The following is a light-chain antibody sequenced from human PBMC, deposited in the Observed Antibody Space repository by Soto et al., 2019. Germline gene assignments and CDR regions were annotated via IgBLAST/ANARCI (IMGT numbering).Light chain of an antibody. Sequence: EIVMTQSPATLSVSPGERATLSCRASQSVSSNLAWYQQKPGQAPRHLIYGASTRATGIPARFSGSGSGTEFTLTISSLQSEDFAVYYCQQYNNWPSVPFGPGTKVDIK. CDR3: QQYNNWPSVP. CDR2: GAS. J-gene: IGKJ3*01. CDR1: QSVSSN. V-gene: IGKV3-15*01.